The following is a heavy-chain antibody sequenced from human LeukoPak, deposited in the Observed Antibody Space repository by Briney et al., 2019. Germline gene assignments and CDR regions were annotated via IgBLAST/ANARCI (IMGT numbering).Heavy chain of an antibody. CDR1: GGSISSGGYY. D-gene: IGHD2-2*01. CDR3: ARGGCSSTSCYGAPDY. Sequence: PSQTLSLTCTVSGGSISSGGYYWSWIRQHPGKGLEWIGYIYYSGSTYYNPSLKSRVTISVDTSKNQFSLKLSSVTAADTAVYYCARGGCSSTSCYGAPDYWGQGTLVTVSS. V-gene: IGHV4-31*03. J-gene: IGHJ4*02. CDR2: IYYSGST.